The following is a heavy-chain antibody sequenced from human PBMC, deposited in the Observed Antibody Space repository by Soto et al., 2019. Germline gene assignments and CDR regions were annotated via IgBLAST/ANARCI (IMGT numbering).Heavy chain of an antibody. CDR2: IYPGDSDT. J-gene: IGHJ3*02. Sequence: GESLKTSCKGSGYSFTSYWIGWVRQMPGKGLEWMGIIYPGDSDTRYSPSFQGQVTISADKSISTAYLQWSSLKASDTAMYYCASRKSYGDYVGGAFDIWGQGTMVTVSS. D-gene: IGHD4-17*01. CDR3: ASRKSYGDYVGGAFDI. CDR1: GYSFTSYW. V-gene: IGHV5-51*01.